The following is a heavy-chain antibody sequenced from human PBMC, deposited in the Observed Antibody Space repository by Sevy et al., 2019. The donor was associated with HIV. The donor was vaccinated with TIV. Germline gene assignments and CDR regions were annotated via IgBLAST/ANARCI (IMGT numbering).Heavy chain of an antibody. CDR1: DFIFENYW. CDR3: ARGHYAMDV. J-gene: IGHJ6*02. V-gene: IGHV3-7*03. CDR2: IKLDGSDK. Sequence: GGSLRLSCGASDFIFENYWMTWVRQTSGQGLEWVATIKLDGSDKYYGDSVKGRFTISGDNSKKSLYLQMNSLRAEDTAVYFCARGHYAMDVWGQGTTVTVSS.